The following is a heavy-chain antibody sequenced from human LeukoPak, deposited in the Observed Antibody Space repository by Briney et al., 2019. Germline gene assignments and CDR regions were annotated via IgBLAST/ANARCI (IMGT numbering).Heavy chain of an antibody. CDR2: ISHSGRT. CDR3: ASRWVLTGEPC. Sequence: GSLRLSCAASGFAFSNYPMHWVRQPPGKGLEWIGEISHSGRTNYDPSLQSRVTISVDESNNLFSLELRSVTAADTAVYYCASRWVLTGEPCWGQGTLVTVSS. CDR1: GFAFSNYP. J-gene: IGHJ4*02. V-gene: IGHV4-4*02. D-gene: IGHD7-27*01.